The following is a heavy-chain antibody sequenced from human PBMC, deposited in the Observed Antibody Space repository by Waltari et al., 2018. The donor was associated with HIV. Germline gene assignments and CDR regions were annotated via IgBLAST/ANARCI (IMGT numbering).Heavy chain of an antibody. CDR1: GFPFSDYS. V-gene: IGHV3-21*02. J-gene: IGHJ5*02. D-gene: IGHD6-13*01. CDR3: ARDSRGTSWSLNWFDP. Sequence: EVQLVDSGGGLVKPGGSLSLSCAASGFPFSDYSMNWVRQSPGKGLEWVSSISSSGSFIYYADSVKGRFTISRDNAQNSMYLQMNNLRADDSAMYYCARDSRGTSWSLNWFDPWGQGTLVTVSS. CDR2: ISSSGSFI.